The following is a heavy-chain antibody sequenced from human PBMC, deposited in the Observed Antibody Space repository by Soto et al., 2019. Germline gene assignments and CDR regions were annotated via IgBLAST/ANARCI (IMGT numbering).Heavy chain of an antibody. CDR1: GYTFTSYG. D-gene: IGHD2-2*01. CDR2: ISAYNGNT. Sequence: QVQLVQSGAEVKKPGASVKVSCKASGYTFTSYGINWVRQAPGQGLEWMGWISAYNGNTNYAQQLQCRVTMTTDTSTSTAYMELRSLRSDDTAVYYCARDVPRTTLVVSGWFDPWGQGTLVTVSS. V-gene: IGHV1-18*01. CDR3: ARDVPRTTLVVSGWFDP. J-gene: IGHJ5*02.